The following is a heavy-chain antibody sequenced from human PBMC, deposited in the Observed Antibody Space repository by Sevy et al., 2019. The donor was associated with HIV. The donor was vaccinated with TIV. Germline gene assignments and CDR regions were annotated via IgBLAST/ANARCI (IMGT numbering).Heavy chain of an antibody. J-gene: IGHJ5*02. CDR3: ARETEGGYDP. Sequence: GGSLRLSCAVSGFTVSSNYISWVCQAPGKGLEWVSAIYSGGNTYYADSVKGRFTISRDNSKNTVYLQMNSLRAEDTAVYYCARETEGGYDPWGQGSLVTVSS. CDR2: IYSGGNT. D-gene: IGHD1-26*01. CDR1: GFTVSSNY. V-gene: IGHV3-53*01.